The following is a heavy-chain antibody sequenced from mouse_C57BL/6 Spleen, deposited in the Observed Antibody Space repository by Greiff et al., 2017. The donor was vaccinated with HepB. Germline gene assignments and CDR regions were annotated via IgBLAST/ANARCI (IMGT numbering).Heavy chain of an antibody. CDR2: IYPGDGDT. CDR3: ARRGSTPFDY. J-gene: IGHJ2*01. D-gene: IGHD1-1*01. Sequence: VQLQQSGPELVKPGASVKISCKASGYAFSSSWMNWVKQRPGKGLEWIGRIYPGDGDTNYNGKFKGKATLTADKSSSTAYMRLSSLTSEDSGVYFCARRGSTPFDYWGQGTTLPVSS. V-gene: IGHV1-82*01. CDR1: GYAFSSSW.